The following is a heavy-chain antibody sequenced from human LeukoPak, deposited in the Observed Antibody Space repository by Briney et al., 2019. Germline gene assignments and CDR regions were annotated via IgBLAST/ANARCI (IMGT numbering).Heavy chain of an antibody. Sequence: ASVKVSCKASGYTFTSYAISWVRQAPGQGLEWMGGIIPIFGTANYAQKFQGRVTITADESTSTAYMELSSLRSEDTAVYYCARDGYHDYYYGMDVWGQGTTVTVSS. CDR1: GYTFTSYA. D-gene: IGHD6-25*01. CDR3: ARDGYHDYYYGMDV. V-gene: IGHV1-69*13. CDR2: IIPIFGTA. J-gene: IGHJ6*02.